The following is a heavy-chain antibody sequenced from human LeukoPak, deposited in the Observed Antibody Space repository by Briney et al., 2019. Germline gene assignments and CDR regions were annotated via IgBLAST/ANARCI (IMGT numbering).Heavy chain of an antibody. CDR3: ASAPTIRPAILFDY. J-gene: IGHJ4*02. CDR1: GYTFTIYY. CDR2: INPSGGST. D-gene: IGHD2-2*01. V-gene: IGHV1-46*03. Sequence: GASVNVSCKASGYTFTIYYIDWVRQAAGQGLEWMGIINPSGGSTSYAQKFQGRVTMTRDTSTSTVHMELSSLRSEDTAVYYCASAPTIRPAILFDYWGQGTLVTVSS.